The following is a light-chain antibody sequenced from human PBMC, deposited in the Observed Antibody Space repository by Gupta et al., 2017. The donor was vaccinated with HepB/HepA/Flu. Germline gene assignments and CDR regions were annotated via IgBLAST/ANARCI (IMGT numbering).Light chain of an antibody. V-gene: IGKV3-20*01. J-gene: IGKJ2*04. CDR1: QSVSSGN. CDR3: QQYGDSPPGS. CDR2: GAS. Sequence: DIVLTQSPGTLSLSPGEGATLSCRASQSVSSGNLAWYQQKPGQAPRLVIYGASSRAGGTPDRFSGSGYGTDFTLTISRLEREDFGVYYCQQYGDSPPGSFGQGTRLDI.